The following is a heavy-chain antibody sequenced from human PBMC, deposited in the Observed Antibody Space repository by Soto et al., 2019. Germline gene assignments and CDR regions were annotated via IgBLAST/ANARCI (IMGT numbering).Heavy chain of an antibody. Sequence: SVKVSCKASGGTFSSYAISWVRQAPGQGLEWMGGIIPIFGTANYAQKFQGRVTITADESTSTAYMELSSLRSEDTAVYYCARARYYDSSGYADFDYWGQGTLVTVSS. CDR3: ARARYYDSSGYADFDY. J-gene: IGHJ4*02. V-gene: IGHV1-69*13. CDR2: IIPIFGTA. D-gene: IGHD3-22*01. CDR1: GGTFSSYA.